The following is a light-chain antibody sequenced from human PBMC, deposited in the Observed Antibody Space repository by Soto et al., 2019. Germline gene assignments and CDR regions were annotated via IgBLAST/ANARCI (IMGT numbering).Light chain of an antibody. CDR2: GAS. CDR3: QQYDRSPL. Sequence: IVLTQSPGTLSLSPGERATLSCRASQSVANSHLAWYQQKPGQAPRLVIYGASFRATGIPDRFSGSGSGTDFTLTISRLQPEDFAVYYCQQYDRSPLFGGGTKVEF. J-gene: IGKJ4*01. V-gene: IGKV3-20*01. CDR1: QSVANSH.